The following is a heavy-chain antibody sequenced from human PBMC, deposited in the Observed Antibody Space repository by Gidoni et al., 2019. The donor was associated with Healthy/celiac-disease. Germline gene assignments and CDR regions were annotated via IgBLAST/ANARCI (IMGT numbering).Heavy chain of an antibody. V-gene: IGHV3-33*01. Sequence: LEWVAVIWYDGSNKYYADSVKGRFTISRDNSKNTLYLQMNSLRAEDTAVYYCASSGIAAAGPFDYWGQGTLVTVSS. D-gene: IGHD6-13*01. CDR3: ASSGIAAAGPFDY. J-gene: IGHJ4*02. CDR2: IWYDGSNK.